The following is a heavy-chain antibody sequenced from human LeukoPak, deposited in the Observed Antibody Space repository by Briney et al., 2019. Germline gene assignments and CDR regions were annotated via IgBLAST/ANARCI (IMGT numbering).Heavy chain of an antibody. CDR2: IYPGDSDI. V-gene: IGHV5-51*01. CDR1: AYSFTSYW. D-gene: IGHD6-19*01. CDR3: ARRDGSGWGSFDY. Sequence: GESLKISCKGSAYSFTSYWIGWVRQMPGKGLEWMGIIYPGDSDIRDSPSFQGQVTISADKFTSTAYLQWSTLKASDTAMYYCARRDGSGWGSFDYWGQGTLVTVSS. J-gene: IGHJ4*02.